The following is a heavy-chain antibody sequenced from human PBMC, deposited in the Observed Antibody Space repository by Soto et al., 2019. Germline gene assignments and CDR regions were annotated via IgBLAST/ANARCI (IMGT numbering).Heavy chain of an antibody. V-gene: IGHV3-23*01. J-gene: IGHJ4*02. CDR3: AKVSDPDGGGIDC. D-gene: IGHD3-16*01. CDR1: GFTFSSYA. CDR2: ISGSGGST. Sequence: GGSLRLSCAASGFTFSSYAMSWVRQAPGKGLEWVSAISGSGGSTYYVDSVKGRFTISRDNSKNTLYLQMNSLRAEDTAVYYCAKVSDPDGGGIDCWGQGTLVTVSS.